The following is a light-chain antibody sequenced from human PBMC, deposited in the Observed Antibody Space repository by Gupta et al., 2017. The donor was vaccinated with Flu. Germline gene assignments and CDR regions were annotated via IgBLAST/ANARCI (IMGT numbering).Light chain of an antibody. Sequence: DIQMTQSPSSLSASVGDRVTITCQASQDISNYLNWYQQKPGKAPKLLISDASNWETGVPSRFCGGGCGKNVSFTSSSRQQEDVAAYYYHQHKNLPLFTFGQGTKLEIK. CDR2: DAS. CDR1: QDISNY. V-gene: IGKV1-33*01. J-gene: IGKJ2*01. CDR3: HQHKNLPLFT.